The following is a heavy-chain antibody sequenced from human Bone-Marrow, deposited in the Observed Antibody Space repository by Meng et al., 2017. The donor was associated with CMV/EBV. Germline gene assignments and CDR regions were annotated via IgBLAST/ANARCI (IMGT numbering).Heavy chain of an antibody. Sequence: GESLKISCAASGFRLRSYWMNWVRQAPGKGLEWVAMMKNKDGSEDYYLASVRGRFTISRDNARNSLFLQLNNVRPEDTGVYYCARDNFRRFDSWGQGTVVTVSS. D-gene: IGHD1-1*01. CDR2: MKNKDGSED. V-gene: IGHV3-7*03. CDR3: ARDNFRRFDS. CDR1: GFRLRSYW. J-gene: IGHJ5*01.